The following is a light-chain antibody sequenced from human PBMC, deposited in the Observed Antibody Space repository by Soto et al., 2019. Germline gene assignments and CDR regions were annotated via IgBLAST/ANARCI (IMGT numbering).Light chain of an antibody. J-gene: IGKJ1*01. Sequence: DIQMTQFPSSLSASVGDRVTITCRASQGIGHDLGWFQQKPGKAPKRLIFDAYHLQSGVPSRFSGSGSGTEFTLTITSPQPEDFAIYYCRQHKSCPPTFGQGTKVEMK. V-gene: IGKV1-17*01. CDR2: DAY. CDR3: RQHKSCPPT. CDR1: QGIGHD.